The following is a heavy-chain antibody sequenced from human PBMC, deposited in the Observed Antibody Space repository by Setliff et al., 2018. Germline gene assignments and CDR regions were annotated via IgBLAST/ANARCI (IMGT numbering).Heavy chain of an antibody. V-gene: IGHV4-30-4*08. CDR2: ISYSGSF. Sequence: PSETLSLTCTVSGGSISSGEFYWTWIRQPPGKGLEWIGYISYSGSFYYNASLKSRASISVDTSKNQFSLKLNSVTAADTAVYYCAGGRRYDYGWDFDYWGQGTLVTVSS. CDR1: GGSISSGEFY. CDR3: AGGRRYDYGWDFDY. J-gene: IGHJ4*02. D-gene: IGHD4-17*01.